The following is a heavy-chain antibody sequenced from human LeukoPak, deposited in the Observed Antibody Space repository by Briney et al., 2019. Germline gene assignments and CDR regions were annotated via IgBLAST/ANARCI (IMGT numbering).Heavy chain of an antibody. CDR2: ISYSGST. Sequence: SETLSLTCTVSGGSISSSSYYWGWIRQPPGKGLEWIGSISYSGSTCYNPSLKSRVTISVDTSKNQFSLKLSSVTAADTAVYYCASLASSSWYNYLDVWGKGTTVTVSS. D-gene: IGHD6-13*01. CDR3: ASLASSSWYNYLDV. J-gene: IGHJ6*03. CDR1: GGSISSSSYY. V-gene: IGHV4-39*07.